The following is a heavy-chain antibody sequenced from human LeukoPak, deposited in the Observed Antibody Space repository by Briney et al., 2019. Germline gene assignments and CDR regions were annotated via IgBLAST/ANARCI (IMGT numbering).Heavy chain of an antibody. V-gene: IGHV3-20*04. CDR3: ARDLASSDD. J-gene: IGHJ6*04. CDR1: GFTFDDYD. D-gene: IGHD3-16*01. CDR2: INWNGGRT. Sequence: RPGGSLRLSCAASGFTFDDYDMSWVRQAPGKGLEWVSGINWNGGRTGYADSVKGRFTISRDNAKNSLYLQMNSLRAEDTALYYCARDLASSDDWGKGTTVTVSS.